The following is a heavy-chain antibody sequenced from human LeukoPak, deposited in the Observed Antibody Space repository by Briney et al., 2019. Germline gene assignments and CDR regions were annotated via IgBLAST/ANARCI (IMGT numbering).Heavy chain of an antibody. Sequence: ASVKVSCKASGYTFTSYGISWVRQAPGQGLEWMGWISAYNGNTNYAQKLQGRVTMTRDMSTSTVYMELSSLRSEDTAVYYCARDQPYSSSSWFDPWGQGTLVTVSS. V-gene: IGHV1-18*01. CDR3: ARDQPYSSSSWFDP. J-gene: IGHJ5*02. D-gene: IGHD6-6*01. CDR1: GYTFTSYG. CDR2: ISAYNGNT.